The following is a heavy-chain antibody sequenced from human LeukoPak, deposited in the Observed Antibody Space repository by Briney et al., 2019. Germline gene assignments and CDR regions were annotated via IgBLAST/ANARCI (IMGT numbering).Heavy chain of an antibody. CDR1: GYSFTNYW. Sequence: GESLKISCKGSGYSFTNYWINWVRQMPGKGLEWMGTIDPSDSYTDYSPSFQGHVTISADKSISTAYLQWSSLKASDTAMYYCARRGYGSGSYSFDYWGQGNLVTVSS. CDR3: ARRGYGSGSYSFDY. J-gene: IGHJ4*02. D-gene: IGHD3-10*01. V-gene: IGHV5-10-1*01. CDR2: IDPSDSYT.